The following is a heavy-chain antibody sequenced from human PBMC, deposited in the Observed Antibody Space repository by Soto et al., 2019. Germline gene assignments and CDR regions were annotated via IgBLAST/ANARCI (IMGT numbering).Heavy chain of an antibody. CDR3: ARASGPFDY. Sequence: QVQLVESGGGVVQPGRSLRLSCAASGFIFSTYGMHWVRQAPGKGLEWVAVIWYDGSDKYYADSVKGRFTIYRDNSKNTMYLQMNSLRAEDTAVYYCARASGPFDYWGQGNLVTLSS. CDR2: IWYDGSDK. J-gene: IGHJ4*02. V-gene: IGHV3-33*01. CDR1: GFIFSTYG. D-gene: IGHD2-8*02.